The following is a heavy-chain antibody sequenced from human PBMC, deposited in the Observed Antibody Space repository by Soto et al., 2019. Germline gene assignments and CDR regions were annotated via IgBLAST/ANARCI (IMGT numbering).Heavy chain of an antibody. CDR3: ASEGRDWFPNWFDP. J-gene: IGHJ5*02. D-gene: IGHD3-9*01. Sequence: SVKVSCKASGGTFSSYTIIWVRQAPGQGLEWMGRIIPILGIANYAQKLQGRVTITADKSTSTAYMELSSLRSEGTAVYYCASEGRDWFPNWFDPWGQGTLVTVSS. V-gene: IGHV1-69*02. CDR2: IIPILGIA. CDR1: GGTFSSYT.